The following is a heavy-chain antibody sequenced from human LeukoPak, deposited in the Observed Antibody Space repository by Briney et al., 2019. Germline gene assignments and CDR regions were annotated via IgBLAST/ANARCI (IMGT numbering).Heavy chain of an antibody. J-gene: IGHJ3*02. Sequence: SETLSLTCSVSGGSINSYYWSWIRQAPGKGLEWIGFVSYSGTTNYKPSLQSRVTISVDTSNNRFSLRVTSSTATDTAVYFCVRHLSSGRPAFDIWGQGTAVTVSS. D-gene: IGHD6-6*01. CDR2: VSYSGTT. V-gene: IGHV4-59*08. CDR1: GGSINSYY. CDR3: VRHLSSGRPAFDI.